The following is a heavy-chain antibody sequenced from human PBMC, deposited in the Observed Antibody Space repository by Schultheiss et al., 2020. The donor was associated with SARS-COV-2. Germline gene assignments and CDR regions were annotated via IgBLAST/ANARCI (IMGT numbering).Heavy chain of an antibody. D-gene: IGHD4-17*01. V-gene: IGHV4-59*12. Sequence: SETLSLTCTVSGGSISSYYWSWIRQPPGKGLEWIGEINHSGSTNYNPSLKSRVTISVDTSKNQFSLKLSSVTAADTAVYYCARRDDYGDYPYWGQGTLVTVSS. CDR1: GGSISSYY. CDR2: INHSGST. J-gene: IGHJ4*02. CDR3: ARRDDYGDYPY.